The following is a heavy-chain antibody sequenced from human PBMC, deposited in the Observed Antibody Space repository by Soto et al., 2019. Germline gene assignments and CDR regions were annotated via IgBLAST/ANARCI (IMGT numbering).Heavy chain of an antibody. V-gene: IGHV3-23*01. CDR2: INDNGVTT. CDR3: VRDRELSTSHSGGPYYYFGLDV. D-gene: IGHD6-25*01. J-gene: IGHJ6*02. CDR1: GFSFSSYA. Sequence: PGGSLRLSCAASGFSFSSYAMSWVRQAPGKGLEWVSAINDNGVTTYYADSVKGRFTISRDNSKNTLYLQMNSVRAEDTAAYYCVRDRELSTSHSGGPYYYFGLDVWGQGTTVTVSS.